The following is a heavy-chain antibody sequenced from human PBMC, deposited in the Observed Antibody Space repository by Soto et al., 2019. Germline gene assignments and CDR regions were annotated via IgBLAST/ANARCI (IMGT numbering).Heavy chain of an antibody. D-gene: IGHD6-19*01. CDR3: ARCPRGYSSGWYGMDV. V-gene: IGHV5-51*01. Sequence: PGESLKISCKGSGYSFTNYWIGWVRQMPGKGLEWMGIIYPGDSDSRYSPSFQGQVTISADKSISTAYLQWSSLKASDTAMYYCARCPRGYSSGWYGMDVWGQGTTVTVSS. CDR1: GYSFTNYW. J-gene: IGHJ6*02. CDR2: IYPGDSDS.